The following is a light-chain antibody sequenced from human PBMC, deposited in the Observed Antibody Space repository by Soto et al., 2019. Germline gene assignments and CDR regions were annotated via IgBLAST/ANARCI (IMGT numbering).Light chain of an antibody. J-gene: IGKJ1*01. CDR2: AAS. V-gene: IGKV1-9*01. Sequence: IQMTQSPSSLSASVGDRVTITCRASQRISTYLNWFQQRPGKAPRLLIYAASTLQSGVPSRFSGSGSGTEFALAISSLQPEDFATYYCQQLITYPQTFGQGTKVDIK. CDR1: QRISTY. CDR3: QQLITYPQT.